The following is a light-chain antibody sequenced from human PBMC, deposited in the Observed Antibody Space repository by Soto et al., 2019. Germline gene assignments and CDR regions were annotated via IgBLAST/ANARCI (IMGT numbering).Light chain of an antibody. J-gene: IGKJ4*01. Sequence: EIVLTQSPGTLSLSPGERATLSCRASQSVSSSYFAWYQQKPGQAPRLLIYAASSRATGIPDRFSGSGSGTDFTLTISRLEPEDFAVYYCQQYGSSLGVTFGGGTKVEIK. CDR3: QQYGSSLGVT. CDR1: QSVSSSY. CDR2: AAS. V-gene: IGKV3-20*01.